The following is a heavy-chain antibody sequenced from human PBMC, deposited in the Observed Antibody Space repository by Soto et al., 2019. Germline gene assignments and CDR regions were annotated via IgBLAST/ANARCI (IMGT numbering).Heavy chain of an antibody. CDR3: ARHYSGYDYYFDY. Sequence: GESLKISCKGSGYPFTNYWIACVRPMPGKGLEWMGIIYPGDSDTRYSPSFQGQVTISADKSISTAYLQWSSLKASDTAMYYCARHYSGYDYYFDYWGQGTLVTVSS. D-gene: IGHD5-12*01. V-gene: IGHV5-51*01. CDR1: GYPFTNYW. CDR2: IYPGDSDT. J-gene: IGHJ4*02.